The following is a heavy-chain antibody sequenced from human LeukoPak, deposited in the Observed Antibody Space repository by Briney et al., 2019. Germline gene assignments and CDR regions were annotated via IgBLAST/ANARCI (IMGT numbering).Heavy chain of an antibody. CDR1: GFTFSSSA. CDR3: ARQAARPYDY. V-gene: IGHV3-30-3*01. CDR2: ISYDGSNK. J-gene: IGHJ4*02. Sequence: GGSLRLSCAASGFTFSSSAMSWVRQAPGKGLEWVAVISYDGSNKYYADSVKGRFTISRDNSKNTLYLQMNSLRTEDTAVFYCARQAARPYDYWGQGTLVTVSS. D-gene: IGHD6-6*01.